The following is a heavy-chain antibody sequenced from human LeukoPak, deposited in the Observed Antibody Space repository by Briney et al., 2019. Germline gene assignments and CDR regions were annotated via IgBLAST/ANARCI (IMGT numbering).Heavy chain of an antibody. CDR2: MDQDGTEK. CDR3: ARDRGYSTFDI. V-gene: IGHV3-7*05. CDR1: GFTFSTYW. D-gene: IGHD5-18*01. Sequence: GRSLRLSCAASGFTFSTYWMSWVRQAPGKGLEWVANMDQDGTEKNYVDSVKGRFTISRDNAKNSLYVQMNSLRAEDTAVYYCARDRGYSTFDIWGQGTMVTVSS. J-gene: IGHJ3*02.